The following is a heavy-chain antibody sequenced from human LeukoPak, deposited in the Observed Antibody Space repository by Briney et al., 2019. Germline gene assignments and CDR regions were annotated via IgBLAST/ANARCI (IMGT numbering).Heavy chain of an antibody. V-gene: IGHV3-30-3*01. J-gene: IGHJ6*02. Sequence: GGSLRLSCAASGFTFSSYAMHWVRQAPGKGLEWVAVISYDGSNKYYADSVKGRFTISRDNSKNTLYLQMNSLRAEDTAVYYCARAGLPVEDYYYYGMDVWGQGTTVTVSS. CDR1: GFTFSSYA. CDR3: ARAGLPVEDYYYYGMDV. D-gene: IGHD2-2*01. CDR2: ISYDGSNK.